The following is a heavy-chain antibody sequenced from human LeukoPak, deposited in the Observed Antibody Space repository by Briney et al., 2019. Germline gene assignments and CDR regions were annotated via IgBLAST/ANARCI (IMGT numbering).Heavy chain of an antibody. CDR1: GFTFSSYD. CDR2: ISTISSTK. V-gene: IGHV3-48*02. D-gene: IGHD5-18*01. J-gene: IGHJ4*02. CDR3: ARAVLGYSWVYDY. Sequence: GGSLRLSCAASGFTFSSYDMNWVRQAPGKGLEWVSYISTISSTKYYADSVKGRFTISRDNAKNSLYLQMNSLRDEDTAVYYCARAVLGYSWVYDYWGQGTLVTVSS.